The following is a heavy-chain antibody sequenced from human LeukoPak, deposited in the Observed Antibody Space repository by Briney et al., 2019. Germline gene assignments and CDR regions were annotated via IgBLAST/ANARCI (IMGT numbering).Heavy chain of an antibody. CDR2: IYYSGST. D-gene: IGHD3-22*01. CDR3: ARRRNEYSGYHFDY. Sequence: YPSETLSLTCTVSGGSISSYYWSWIRQPPGKGLEWIGYIYYSGSTNYNPSLKSRVTISVDTSKNQFSLKLSSVTAADTAVYYCARRRNEYSGYHFDYWGQGMLVTVSS. J-gene: IGHJ4*02. V-gene: IGHV4-59*08. CDR1: GGSISSYY.